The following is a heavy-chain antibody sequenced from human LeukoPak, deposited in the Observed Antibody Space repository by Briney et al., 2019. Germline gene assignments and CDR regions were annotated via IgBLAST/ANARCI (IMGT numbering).Heavy chain of an antibody. V-gene: IGHV4-59*08. J-gene: IGHJ3*02. D-gene: IGHD6-13*01. CDR2: IYYSGST. Sequence: SETLSLTCTVSGGSISSYYWSWIRQPPGKGLEWIGYIYYSGSTNYNPSLKSRVTISVDTSKNQFSLKLSSVTAADTAVYYCARIGYSSSWYGGRAFDIWGQGTMVTVSS. CDR1: GGSISSYY. CDR3: ARIGYSSSWYGGRAFDI.